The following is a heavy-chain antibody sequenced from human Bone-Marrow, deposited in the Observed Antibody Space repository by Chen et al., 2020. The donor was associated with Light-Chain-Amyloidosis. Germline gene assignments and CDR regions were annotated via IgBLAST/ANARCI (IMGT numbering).Heavy chain of an antibody. V-gene: IGHV1-2*02. CDR3: ARDFWVAGFTTTNWFDP. CDR2: INLNSGDT. J-gene: IGHJ5*02. D-gene: IGHD3-3*01. Sequence: QVQMVQSGAEVRKPVASVKVSCKTSGFTFTNYRIHWVRQAPGQGLEWMGWINLNSGDTKYAEKFQGRVTLTRDTSTTTSYMELSGLRSDDTALYYCARDFWVAGFTTTNWFDPWGQGTLITVSS. CDR1: GFTFTNYR.